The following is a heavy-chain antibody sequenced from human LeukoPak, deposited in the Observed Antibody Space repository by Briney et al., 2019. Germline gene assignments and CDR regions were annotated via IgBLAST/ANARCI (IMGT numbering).Heavy chain of an antibody. CDR2: ISSSSSYI. Sequence: GGSLRLSCAASGFTFSSYSMNWVRQAPGKGLEWVSSISSSSSYIYYADSVKGRFTISRDNAKNSLYLQMNRLRAEDTAVYYCARVSQQNTIFGVVIIRLDAFDIWGQGTMVTVSS. D-gene: IGHD3-3*01. J-gene: IGHJ3*02. CDR1: GFTFSSYS. CDR3: ARVSQQNTIFGVVIIRLDAFDI. V-gene: IGHV3-21*01.